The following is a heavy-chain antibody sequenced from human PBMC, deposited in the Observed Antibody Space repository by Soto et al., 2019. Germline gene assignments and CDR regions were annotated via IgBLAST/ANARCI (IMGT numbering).Heavy chain of an antibody. CDR2: INPNSGGT. J-gene: IGHJ6*02. D-gene: IGHD3-10*01. V-gene: IGHV1-2*04. CDR3: ARGYYGSGSWPDYYYYGMDV. CDR1: GYTFTDYY. Sequence: ASVKVSCKASGYTFTDYYMHWVRQAPRQGLEWMGWINPNSGGTNYAQKFQGWVTMTRDTSISTAYMELSRLRSDDTAVYYCARGYYGSGSWPDYYYYGMDVWGQGTTVTVSS.